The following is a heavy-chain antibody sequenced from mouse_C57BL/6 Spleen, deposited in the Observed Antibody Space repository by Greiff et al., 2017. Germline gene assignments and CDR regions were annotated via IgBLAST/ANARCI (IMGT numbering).Heavy chain of an antibody. V-gene: IGHV1-39*01. CDR2: INPNYGTT. CDR1: GYSFTDYN. D-gene: IGHD1-1*01. Sequence: EVKLQESGPELVKPGASVKISCKASGYSFTDYNMNWVKQSNGKSLEWIGVINPNYGTTSYNQKFKGKATLTVDQSSSTAYMQLNSLTSEDSAVYYCARFGYYGSSHGWYFDVWGTGTTVTVSS. CDR3: ARFGYYGSSHGWYFDV. J-gene: IGHJ1*03.